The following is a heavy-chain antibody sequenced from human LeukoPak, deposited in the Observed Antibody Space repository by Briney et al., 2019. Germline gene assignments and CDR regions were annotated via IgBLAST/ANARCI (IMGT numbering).Heavy chain of an antibody. J-gene: IGHJ6*02. V-gene: IGHV3-48*01. D-gene: IGHD6-13*01. Sequence: GGSLRLSCAASGFTFSSYSMNWVRQAPGKGLEWVSYISSSSSTIYYADSVEGRFTISRDNAKNSLYLQMNSLRAEDTAVYYCARQLGSLYYYGMDVWGQGTTVTVSS. CDR2: ISSSSSTI. CDR3: ARQLGSLYYYGMDV. CDR1: GFTFSSYS.